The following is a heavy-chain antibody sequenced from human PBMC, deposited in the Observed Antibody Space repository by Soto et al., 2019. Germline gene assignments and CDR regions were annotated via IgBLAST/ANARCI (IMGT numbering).Heavy chain of an antibody. Sequence: SVKVSCKASGGTFGSYTISWVRQAPGQGLEWMGRIIPILGIANYAQKFQGRVTITADKSTSTAYMELSSLRSEDTAVYYCARDADILTGSDAFDIWGQGTMVTVSS. D-gene: IGHD3-9*01. J-gene: IGHJ3*02. CDR2: IIPILGIA. CDR1: GGTFGSYT. CDR3: ARDADILTGSDAFDI. V-gene: IGHV1-69*04.